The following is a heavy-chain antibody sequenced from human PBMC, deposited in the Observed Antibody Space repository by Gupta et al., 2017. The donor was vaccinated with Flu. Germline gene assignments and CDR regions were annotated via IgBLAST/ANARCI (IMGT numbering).Heavy chain of an antibody. J-gene: IGHJ6*02. CDR2: IYSSGST. CDR3: ARDPRLLYIGEWGPHHGMDV. V-gene: IGHV4-4*07. D-gene: IGHD3-10*01. Sequence: QVQLQESGPGLVKPSETLSLTCTVSGGSISGYYWGWIRQPAGKGLEWIGHIYSSGSTNFNSSLKSRVTMSVDTSKNQFSLKLSSVTAADTAGYYCARDPRLLYIGEWGPHHGMDVWGQGTTVTVSS. CDR1: GGSISGYY.